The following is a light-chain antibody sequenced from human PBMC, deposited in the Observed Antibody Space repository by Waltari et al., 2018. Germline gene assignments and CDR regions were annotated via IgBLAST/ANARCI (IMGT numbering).Light chain of an antibody. CDR1: SANIGAGYG. V-gene: IGLV1-40*01. CDR3: QSYDSSLRGWV. CDR2: TNS. Sequence: QSVLTQPHSLSGPPGPMVTIPSPGSSANIGAGYGSHWYQTLPGTAPNLLIYTNSNRPSGVPDRFAGSKSGTSASLAITGLQAEDEADYYCQSYDSSLRGWVFGGGTKLTVL. J-gene: IGLJ3*02.